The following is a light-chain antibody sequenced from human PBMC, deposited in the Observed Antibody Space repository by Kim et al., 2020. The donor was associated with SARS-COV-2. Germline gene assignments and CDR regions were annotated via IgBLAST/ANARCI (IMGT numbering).Light chain of an antibody. CDR1: SSDVGGYNY. CDR3: SSYTSSSTGV. CDR2: DVS. V-gene: IGLV2-14*03. Sequence: GQSINMSCTGTSSDVGGYNYVSWYQQHPGKAPKLMIYDVSNRPSGVSNRFSGSKSGNTASLTISGLQAEDEADYYCSSYTSSSTGVFGGGTQLTVL. J-gene: IGLJ3*02.